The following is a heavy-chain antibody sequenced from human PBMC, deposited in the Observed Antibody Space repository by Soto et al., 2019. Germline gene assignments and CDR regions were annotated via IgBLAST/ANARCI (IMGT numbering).Heavy chain of an antibody. V-gene: IGHV3-15*01. CDR2: IQSKTEGGKT. Sequence: EVQLVESGGGLVQPGGSLRLSCAASGFTFSNAGMSWVRQAPGKGLEWVGRIQSKTEGGKTDYAAPVKGRFTISRDDSKNTLYLQMSSLKTEDTAVYYCTPWSWVVRAPTGYWGQGTLVTVAS. D-gene: IGHD3-22*01. J-gene: IGHJ4*02. CDR3: TPWSWVVRAPTGY. CDR1: GFTFSNAG.